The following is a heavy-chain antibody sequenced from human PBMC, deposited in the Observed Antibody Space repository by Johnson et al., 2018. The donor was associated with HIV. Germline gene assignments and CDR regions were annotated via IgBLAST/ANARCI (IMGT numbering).Heavy chain of an antibody. V-gene: IGHV3-7*04. CDR1: GFTFSSYW. D-gene: IGHD3-10*01. Sequence: EVQLVESGGGLVQPGVSLRLSCVASGFTFSSYWMSWVRQAPGKGLEWVANIKHDGTEKYYADSVKGRFTISRDNSRNTFYLQMNSLRAEDTAVYDCARGYRGMQLSACEIWGQGTMVTVSS. CDR2: IKHDGTEK. CDR3: ARGYRGMQLSACEI. J-gene: IGHJ3*02.